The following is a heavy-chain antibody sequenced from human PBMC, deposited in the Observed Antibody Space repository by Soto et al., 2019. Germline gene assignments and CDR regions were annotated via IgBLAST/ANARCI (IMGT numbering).Heavy chain of an antibody. Sequence: PSETLSLTCPVSGGSISSYYWSWIRQPPGKGLEWIGYIYYSGSTDYNPSLKSRVTISVDTSKNQFSLKLSSVTAADTAVYYCARSMAARYDGMDVWGQGTMVTVSS. CDR3: ARSMAARYDGMDV. CDR1: GGSISSYY. V-gene: IGHV4-59*01. CDR2: IYYSGST. D-gene: IGHD6-6*01. J-gene: IGHJ6*02.